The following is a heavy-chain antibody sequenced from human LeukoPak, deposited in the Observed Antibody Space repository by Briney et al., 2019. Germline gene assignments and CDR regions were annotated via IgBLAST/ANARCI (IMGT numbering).Heavy chain of an antibody. CDR2: FDPEDGET. V-gene: IGHV1-24*01. J-gene: IGHJ4*02. D-gene: IGHD3-16*01. CDR3: APGRGGSFDY. Sequence: RASVKVSCKVSGYTLTELSMHWVRQAPGKGLEWMGGFDPEDGETIYAQKFHCRVTMTEDTSTDTAYMELSGLRSEDTAVYYCAPGRGGSFDYWGPGTLVTVSS. CDR1: GYTLTELS.